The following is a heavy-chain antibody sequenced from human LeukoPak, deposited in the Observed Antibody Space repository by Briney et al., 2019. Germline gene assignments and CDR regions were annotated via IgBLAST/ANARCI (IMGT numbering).Heavy chain of an antibody. V-gene: IGHV1-69*06. CDR2: ICPIFGTA. D-gene: IGHD4-17*01. Sequence: SVKVSCKDSGGTFSSYAISWVRQAPGQGLEWMGGICPIFGTANYAQKCQGRVTITADKSTSTAYMELSSLRSEDTAVYYCARDQSVYGDGYYFDYWGQGTLVTVSS. J-gene: IGHJ4*02. CDR1: GGTFSSYA. CDR3: ARDQSVYGDGYYFDY.